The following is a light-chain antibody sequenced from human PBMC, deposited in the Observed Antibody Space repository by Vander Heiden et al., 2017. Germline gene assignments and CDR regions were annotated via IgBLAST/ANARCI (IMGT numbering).Light chain of an antibody. CDR1: QCLVCSDSNTY. CDR3: LQCTHCPLT. V-gene: IGKV2-30*01. CDR2: KVS. J-gene: IGKJ4*01. Sequence: MSHFPLSLPVSLRQPASVSCMSSQCLVCSDSNTYLNWFQQRPGQSPRLLIYKVSSLDSGVPARFSGSGSGTDFTLTISRVEADDVGVYYCLQCTHCPLTFGVGTKVEIK.